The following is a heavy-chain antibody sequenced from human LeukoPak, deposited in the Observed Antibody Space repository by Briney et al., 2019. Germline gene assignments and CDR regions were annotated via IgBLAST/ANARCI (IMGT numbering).Heavy chain of an antibody. D-gene: IGHD6-19*01. CDR1: GYTFTSYG. V-gene: IGHV1-18*04. J-gene: IGHJ5*02. CDR2: ISTDNGNT. Sequence: ASVKVSCKASGYTFTSYGISWVRQAPGQGLEWMGWISTDNGNTNYAQKFQGRLTMTTYTSTSTAYMELRSLRSDDTAVYYCARPHIVDSGGWYPPPGCFAPGGQGTLVSVSS. CDR3: ARPHIVDSGGWYPPPGCFAP.